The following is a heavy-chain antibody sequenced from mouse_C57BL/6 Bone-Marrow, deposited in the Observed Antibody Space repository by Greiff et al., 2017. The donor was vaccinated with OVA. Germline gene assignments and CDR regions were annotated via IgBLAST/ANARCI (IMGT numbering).Heavy chain of an antibody. CDR3: ARHSGSLYCFDY. Sequence: EVHLVESGGDLVKPGGSLKLSCAASGFTFSSYGMSWVRQTPDKRLEWVATISSGGSYTYYPDSVKGRFTISRDNAKNTLYLQMSSLKSEDTAMYYCARHSGSLYCFDYWGQGTTLTVSS. V-gene: IGHV5-6*01. CDR1: GFTFSSYG. CDR2: ISSGGSYT. D-gene: IGHD3-1*01. J-gene: IGHJ2*01.